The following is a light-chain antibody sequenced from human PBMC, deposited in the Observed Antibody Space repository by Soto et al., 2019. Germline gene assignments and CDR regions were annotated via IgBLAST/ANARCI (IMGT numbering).Light chain of an antibody. Sequence: DIQMTQSPPSVSASVGDRVTITCRASQDVGKWLAWYQQKPGKAPTLLIHGASSLQSGVPPRYSGSGCGTDFILTISSLQPEDFATYCQQANSFPITFGQGTRLEIK. J-gene: IGKJ5*01. V-gene: IGKV1-12*01. CDR2: GAS. CDR3: QQANSFPIT. CDR1: QDVGKW.